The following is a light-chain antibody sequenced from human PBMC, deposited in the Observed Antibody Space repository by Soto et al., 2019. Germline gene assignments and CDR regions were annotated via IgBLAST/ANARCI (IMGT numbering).Light chain of an antibody. CDR2: DVI. Sequence: QSVLTQPRSVSGSPGQSVTISCTGTSSDVGGYNFVSWYQQHPGNAPKLLIYDVIKRPSGVPDRFSASKSGNTASLTISGLQAEDDADYYCSSYAGSYTVVFGGGTKLTVL. CDR3: SSYAGSYTVV. V-gene: IGLV2-11*01. J-gene: IGLJ2*01. CDR1: SSDVGGYNF.